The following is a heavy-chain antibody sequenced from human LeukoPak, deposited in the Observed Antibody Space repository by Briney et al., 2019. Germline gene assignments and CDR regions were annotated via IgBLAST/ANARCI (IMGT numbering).Heavy chain of an antibody. CDR2: IIPILGIA. CDR1: GGTFNSYA. J-gene: IGHJ6*02. V-gene: IGHV1-69*04. D-gene: IGHD2-15*01. CDR3: ARAWDIVVVVAASKYYYGMDV. Sequence: SVKVSCKASGGTFNSYAISWVRQAPGQGLEWMGRIIPILGIANYAQKFQGRVTITADKSTSTAYMELSSLRSEDTAVYYCARAWDIVVVVAASKYYYGMDVWGQGTTVTVSS.